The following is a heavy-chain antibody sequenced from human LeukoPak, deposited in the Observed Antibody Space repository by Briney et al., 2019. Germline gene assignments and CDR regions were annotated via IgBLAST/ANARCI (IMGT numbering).Heavy chain of an antibody. V-gene: IGHV4-59*01. CDR3: ATGLTYYDILTGYLHTPQGDYMDV. D-gene: IGHD3-9*01. J-gene: IGHJ6*03. Sequence: PSETLSLTCIASGGSISSYYWSWIRQPPGKGLEWIGYIYYSGSTNYNPSLKSRVTISVDTSKNQFSLKLSSVTAADTAVYYCATGLTYYDILTGYLHTPQGDYMDVWGKGTTVTVSS. CDR2: IYYSGST. CDR1: GGSISSYY.